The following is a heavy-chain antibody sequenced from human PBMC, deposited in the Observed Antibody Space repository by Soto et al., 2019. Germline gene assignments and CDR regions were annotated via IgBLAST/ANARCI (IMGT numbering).Heavy chain of an antibody. CDR1: GYSITNVNW. Sequence: QVQLQESGPGLVKPSDTLSLTCAVSGYSITNVNWWAWIRPPPGKGLEWIGYIFHSGTTHYNPSLKRRLTMSVDTSKNQFSLKVDSLTAEDTAVYYCARSPYADALDIWGQGTTVIVSS. D-gene: IGHD2-2*01. CDR3: ARSPYADALDI. V-gene: IGHV4-28*01. CDR2: IFHSGTT. J-gene: IGHJ3*02.